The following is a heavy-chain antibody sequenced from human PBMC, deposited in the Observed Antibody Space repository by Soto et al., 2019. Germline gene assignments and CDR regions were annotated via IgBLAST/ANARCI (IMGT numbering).Heavy chain of an antibody. J-gene: IGHJ6*02. V-gene: IGHV3-23*01. D-gene: IGHD6-19*01. Sequence: EVQLLESGGGLVQPGGSLRLSCAASGFTFSSYAMSWVRQAPGKGLEWVSAISGSGGSTYYADSVKGRFTIARDNSKNTLYLQMNSLRAEDTAVYYCAKSSGWYYYYGMDVWGQGTTVTVSS. CDR1: GFTFSSYA. CDR3: AKSSGWYYYYGMDV. CDR2: ISGSGGST.